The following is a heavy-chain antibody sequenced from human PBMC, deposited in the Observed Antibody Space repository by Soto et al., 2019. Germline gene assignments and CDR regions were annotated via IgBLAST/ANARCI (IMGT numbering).Heavy chain of an antibody. J-gene: IGHJ4*02. D-gene: IGHD6-6*01. Sequence: SETLSLTCAVYGGSFSGYYWSWIRQPPGKGLEWIGEINHSGSTNYNPSLKSRVTISVDTSKNQFSLKLSSVTAADTAVYYCARAPRGIIAALPPDYWGQGTLVTVSS. CDR2: INHSGST. CDR3: ARAPRGIIAALPPDY. CDR1: GGSFSGYY. V-gene: IGHV4-34*01.